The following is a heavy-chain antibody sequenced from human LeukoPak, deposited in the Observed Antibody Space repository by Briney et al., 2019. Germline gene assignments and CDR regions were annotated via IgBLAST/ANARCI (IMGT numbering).Heavy chain of an antibody. CDR1: GFTFSDAW. CDR2: MKSKAHGRTS. Sequence: PGGSLRLSCAASGFTFSDAWMTWVRQAPGKGLEWVGHMKSKAHGRTSEYAAPVKGRFTISGDDPKNTVYLQMNSLQTEDTAVYYCTTKFGFRYGIDFWGQGTLVTVSS. D-gene: IGHD5-18*01. CDR3: TTKFGFRYGIDF. V-gene: IGHV3-15*01. J-gene: IGHJ4*02.